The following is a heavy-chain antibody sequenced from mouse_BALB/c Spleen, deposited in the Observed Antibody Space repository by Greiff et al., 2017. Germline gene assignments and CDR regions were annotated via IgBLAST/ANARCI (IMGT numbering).Heavy chain of an antibody. CDR1: GFSLTSYG. CDR3: ARKNYDYPYYAMDY. D-gene: IGHD2-4*01. J-gene: IGHJ4*01. Sequence: VMLVESGPGLVQPSQSLSITCTVSGFSLTSYGVHWVRQSPGKGLEWLGVIWSGGSTDYNAAFISRLSISKDDSKSQVFFKMNSLQANDTAIYYCARKNYDYPYYAMDYWGQGTSVTVSS. CDR2: IWSGGST. V-gene: IGHV2-2*02.